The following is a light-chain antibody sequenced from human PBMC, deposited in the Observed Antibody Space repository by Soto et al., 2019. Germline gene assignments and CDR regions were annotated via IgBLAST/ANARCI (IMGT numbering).Light chain of an antibody. CDR1: QRGSSY. J-gene: IGKJ1*01. CDR2: DAS. CDR3: QQRSKWPPWT. V-gene: IGKV3-11*01. Sequence: EVVLTQSPATLSLSPGARATLSCRASQRGSSYLAWYQQKPGQAPRLLIYDASIRATGIPARFSGSGSGTDFTLTISSLEPEDFAVYYCQQRSKWPPWTFGQGTKVEIK.